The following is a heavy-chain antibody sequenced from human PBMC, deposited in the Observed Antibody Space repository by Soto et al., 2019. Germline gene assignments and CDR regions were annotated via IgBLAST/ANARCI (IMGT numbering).Heavy chain of an antibody. CDR1: GFTFSSYG. V-gene: IGHV3-23*01. Sequence: PGGSLRLSCAASGFTFSSYGMHWVRQAPGKGLEWVSGISAGGGSTYYADSVKGRFTISRDNFKNTLYLQMNSLRAEDTAVYYCAKQISPDYWGQGTLVTVSS. CDR2: ISAGGGST. CDR3: AKQISPDY. J-gene: IGHJ4*02.